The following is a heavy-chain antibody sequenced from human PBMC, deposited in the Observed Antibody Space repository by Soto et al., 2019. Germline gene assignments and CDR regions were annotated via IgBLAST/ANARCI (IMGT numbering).Heavy chain of an antibody. J-gene: IGHJ4*02. CDR1: GYSFTGYA. CDR3: ARVAYDILTGYYAHSFDY. CDR2: ISTYNSNT. D-gene: IGHD3-9*01. V-gene: IGHV1-18*01. Sequence: QIQLVQSGVEVKKPGASVKVSCRASGYSFTGYALAWVRQAPGQGLEWVGWISTYNSNTNYAQKFHGRVTMTTDTSTTTAHMELRNMRSDDTAVYYCARVAYDILTGYYAHSFDYWGQGTLVTVSS.